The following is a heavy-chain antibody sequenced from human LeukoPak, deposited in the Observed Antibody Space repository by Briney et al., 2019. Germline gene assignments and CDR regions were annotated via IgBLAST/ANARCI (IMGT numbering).Heavy chain of an antibody. D-gene: IGHD6-19*01. CDR1: GYTFTSYY. V-gene: IGHV1-46*01. Sequence: ASVKVSCKPSGYTFTSYYMHWVRQAPGQGLEWMGIINPSGGSTSYAQKFQGRVTMTRDTSTSAVYMELSSLRSEETAVYYCARDWSTLRSVGSSGWLFDYWGQGTLVTVSS. J-gene: IGHJ4*02. CDR3: ARDWSTLRSVGSSGWLFDY. CDR2: INPSGGST.